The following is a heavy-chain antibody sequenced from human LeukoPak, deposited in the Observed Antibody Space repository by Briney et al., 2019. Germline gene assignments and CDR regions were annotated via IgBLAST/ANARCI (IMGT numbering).Heavy chain of an antibody. CDR1: GGTFSSCA. D-gene: IGHD2-2*01. J-gene: IGHJ4*02. V-gene: IGHV1-69*13. Sequence: SVKVSCKASGGTFSSCAISWVRQAPGQGLEWMGGIIPIFGTANYAQKFQGRVTITADESTSTAYMELSSLRSEDTAVYYCARSRSICSSTSCYFDYWGQGTLVTVSS. CDR2: IIPIFGTA. CDR3: ARSRSICSSTSCYFDY.